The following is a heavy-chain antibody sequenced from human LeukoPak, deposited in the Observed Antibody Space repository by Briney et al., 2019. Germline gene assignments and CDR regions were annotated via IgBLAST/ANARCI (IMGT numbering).Heavy chain of an antibody. V-gene: IGHV3-23*01. CDR3: ARAYCGGDCYSLGLYY. CDR1: GFTFSSYA. Sequence: PGGSLRLSCAASGFTFSSYAMSWVRQAPGKGLEWVSAISGSGGSTYYADSVKGRFTISRDNAKNSLYLQMNSLRAEDTAVYYCARAYCGGDCYSLGLYYWGQGTLVTVSS. J-gene: IGHJ4*02. D-gene: IGHD2-21*02. CDR2: ISGSGGST.